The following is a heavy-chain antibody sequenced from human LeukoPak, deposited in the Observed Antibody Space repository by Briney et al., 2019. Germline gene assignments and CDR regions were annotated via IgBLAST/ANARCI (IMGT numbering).Heavy chain of an antibody. V-gene: IGHV1-8*01. Sequence: ASVKVSCKASGYTFTSYDINWVRQATGQGLEWMGWMNPNNGKTGYTQKFQGRVTMTRSTSISTAYMELSSLRSEDTAVYYCARDAYAFDYWGQGTLVSVSS. J-gene: IGHJ4*02. CDR1: GYTFTSYD. CDR3: ARDAYAFDY. CDR2: MNPNNGKT. D-gene: IGHD2-21*01.